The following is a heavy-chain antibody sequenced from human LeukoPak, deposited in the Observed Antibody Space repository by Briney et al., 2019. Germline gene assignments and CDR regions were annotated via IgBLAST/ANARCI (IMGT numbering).Heavy chain of an antibody. CDR2: ISYDGSNK. V-gene: IGHV3-30-3*01. Sequence: GRSLRLSCAASGFTFSSYAMHWVRQAPGKGLEWVAVISYDGSNKYYADSVKGRFTISRDNSKNTLYLQMNSLRAEDTAVYYCARDQGGSSWSGDAFDIWGQGTMVTVSS. D-gene: IGHD6-13*01. J-gene: IGHJ3*02. CDR1: GFTFSSYA. CDR3: ARDQGGSSWSGDAFDI.